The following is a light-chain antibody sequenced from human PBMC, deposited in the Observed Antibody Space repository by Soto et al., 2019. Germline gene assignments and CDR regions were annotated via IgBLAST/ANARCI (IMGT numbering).Light chain of an antibody. CDR3: QQYNNWPPWT. V-gene: IGKV3-15*01. Sequence: EIVMTQSPATLSVSPGERATLSCRASQSVSSNLAWYQQKPGQAPRLLIYGASTRATGIPARFSGSGSGTEFTLTISRLQSEDFAVYSRQQYNNWPPWTFGQGTKV. CDR1: QSVSSN. J-gene: IGKJ1*01. CDR2: GAS.